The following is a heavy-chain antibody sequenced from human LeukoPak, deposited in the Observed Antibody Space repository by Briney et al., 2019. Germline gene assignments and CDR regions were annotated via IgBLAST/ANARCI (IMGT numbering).Heavy chain of an antibody. CDR3: ARVATVRGYFDY. CDR1: GFTFSDYY. CDR2: ISTTGNTI. J-gene: IGHJ4*02. V-gene: IGHV3-11*01. Sequence: PGGSLRLSCAASGFTFSDYYMSWIRQAPGKGLEWVSYISTTGNTIYYSDSVKGRFTISRDSAKNSLYLQLNSLGAEDSAVYYYARVATVRGYFDYWGQGTLVTVSS. D-gene: IGHD4-17*01.